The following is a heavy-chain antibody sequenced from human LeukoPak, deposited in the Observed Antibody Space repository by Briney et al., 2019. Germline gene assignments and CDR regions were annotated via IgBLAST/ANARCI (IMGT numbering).Heavy chain of an antibody. CDR2: ISAYNGNT. CDR3: ARALSSGWYSDPNY. CDR1: GYTFTSYG. Sequence: GASVKVSCKASGYTFTSYGISWVRQAPGQGLEWMGWISAYNGNTNYAQKLQGRVTMTTDTSTNTAYMELRSLRSDDTAVYYCARALSSGWYSDPNYWGQGTLVTVSS. J-gene: IGHJ4*02. D-gene: IGHD6-19*01. V-gene: IGHV1-18*01.